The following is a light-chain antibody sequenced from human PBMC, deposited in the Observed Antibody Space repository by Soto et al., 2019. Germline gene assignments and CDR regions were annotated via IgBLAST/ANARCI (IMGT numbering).Light chain of an antibody. CDR3: CSYAGSYTYV. J-gene: IGLJ1*01. CDR1: SSDVGGYNY. CDR2: DVS. V-gene: IGLV2-11*01. Sequence: QSVLTQPRSVSGSPGQSVTISCTGTSSDVGGYNYVSWYQQHPGKAPKLMIYDVSKRPSGVPDRFSGSKSGNTASLTISGLQAEDEADYYCCSYAGSYTYVFGTGTMSPS.